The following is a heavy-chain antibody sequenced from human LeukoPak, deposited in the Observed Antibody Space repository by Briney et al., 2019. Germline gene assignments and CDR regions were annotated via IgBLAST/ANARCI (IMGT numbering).Heavy chain of an antibody. J-gene: IGHJ3*02. CDR3: ASWGDDGFDI. D-gene: IGHD3-16*01. V-gene: IGHV3-33*01. Sequence: GGSLRLSCAASGFTFSSYGMVWVRQAPGKGLEWVSIIWYNGGKKDYADSVKGRFTVSRDNSKNTVYLQMNTLRVEDTAVYYCASWGDDGFDIWGQGTMVTVSS. CDR2: IWYNGGKK. CDR1: GFTFSSYG.